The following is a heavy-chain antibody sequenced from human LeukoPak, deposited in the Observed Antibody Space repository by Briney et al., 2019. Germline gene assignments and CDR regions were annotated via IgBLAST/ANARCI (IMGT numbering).Heavy chain of an antibody. CDR3: AKTRPLDSSSWSHGDY. V-gene: IGHV3-33*06. D-gene: IGHD6-13*01. CDR1: GFSFSSYG. Sequence: PGGSLRLSCAASGFSFSSYGMHWVRQAPGKGLEWVAVIWYDGSKKYYADSVKGRFIISRDNSKNTLYLQMNSLRAEDTAVYYCAKTRPLDSSSWSHGDYWGQGTLVTVSS. CDR2: IWYDGSKK. J-gene: IGHJ4*02.